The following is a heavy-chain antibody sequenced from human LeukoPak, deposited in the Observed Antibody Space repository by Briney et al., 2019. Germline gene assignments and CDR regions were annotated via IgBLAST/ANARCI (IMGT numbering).Heavy chain of an antibody. J-gene: IGHJ4*02. CDR2: INHSGST. CDR1: GGSFSDYY. V-gene: IGHV4-34*01. CDR3: ARGGRSYYDSSGYYYS. Sequence: PSETLSLTCTVYGGSFSDYYWSWIRQPPGKGLEWIGEINHSGSTNYSPSLKNRVTISVDTSNNQFSLKLSSVTAADTAVYYCARGGRSYYDSSGYYYSWGQGILVTVSS. D-gene: IGHD3-22*01.